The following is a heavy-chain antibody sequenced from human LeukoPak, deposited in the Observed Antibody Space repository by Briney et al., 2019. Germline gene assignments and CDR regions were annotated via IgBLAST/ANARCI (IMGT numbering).Heavy chain of an antibody. CDR2: LYNGGTT. CDR3: AREPGTDYRKYYFDY. Sequence: WGSLRLSCAASGFTVSSYYMSWVRQAPDMGLEWVSVLYNGGTTYYADSVKGRFTISRDNSKNTMYLQMDSLRGEDTAVYYCAREPGTDYRKYYFDYWGQGTLVTVSS. J-gene: IGHJ4*02. D-gene: IGHD3/OR15-3a*01. CDR1: GFTVSSYY. V-gene: IGHV3-53*01.